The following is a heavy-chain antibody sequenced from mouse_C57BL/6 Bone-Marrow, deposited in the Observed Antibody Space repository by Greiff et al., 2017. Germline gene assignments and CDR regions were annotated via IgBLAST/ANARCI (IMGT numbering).Heavy chain of an antibody. Sequence: EVNVVESGGGLVPPGGSLKLSCAASGFTFSSYAMSWVRQTPEKRLEWVATISDGGSYTYYPATVKGRFTISRDNAKNNLYLQMSHLKSETTAMYYCARGWGTSVVDYWGQGTTLTVSS. CDR2: ISDGGSYT. J-gene: IGHJ2*01. D-gene: IGHD1-1*01. CDR1: GFTFSSYA. CDR3: ARGWGTSVVDY. V-gene: IGHV5-4*03.